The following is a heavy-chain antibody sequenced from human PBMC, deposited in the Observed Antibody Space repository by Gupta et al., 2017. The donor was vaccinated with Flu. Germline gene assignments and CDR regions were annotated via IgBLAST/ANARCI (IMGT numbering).Heavy chain of an antibody. CDR3: AREWAYIDIDY. V-gene: IGHV3-7*01. D-gene: IGHD5-12*01. Sequence: EVQLVESGGGLVQPGGSLRLSCAASGFTFTSSWMTWVRQAPGKGLEWVANITKDGSVKNGCVSVKGRFTIYRYNATNSLYLHMKRLRAEDTAVYVWAREWAYIDIDYWGQGTLVTVSS. CDR1: GFTFTSSW. J-gene: IGHJ4*02. CDR2: ITKDGSVK.